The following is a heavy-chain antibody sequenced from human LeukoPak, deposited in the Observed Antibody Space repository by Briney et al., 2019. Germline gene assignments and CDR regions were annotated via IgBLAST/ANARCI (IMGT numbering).Heavy chain of an antibody. V-gene: IGHV3-7*01. CDR1: GFTFSSYW. CDR2: IKQDGSEK. J-gene: IGHJ6*03. CDR3: ARDCHDSSGWYFYYYYYMDV. D-gene: IGHD6-19*01. Sequence: PGGSLRLSCAASGFTFSSYWMSWVRQAPGKGLEWVANIKQDGSEKYYVDSVKGRFTISRDNAKNSLYLQMNSLRAEDTAVYYCARDCHDSSGWYFYYYYYMDVWGKGTMVTVSS.